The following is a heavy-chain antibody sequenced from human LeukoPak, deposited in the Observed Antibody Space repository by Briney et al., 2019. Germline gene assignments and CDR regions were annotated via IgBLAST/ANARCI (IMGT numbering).Heavy chain of an antibody. D-gene: IGHD2-15*01. Sequence: SETLSLTCTVSGGSISSYYWSWIRQPPGKGLEWIGYIYYSGSTNYNLSLKSRVTISVDTSKNHFSLKLSSVTAADTAVYYCARHSDGNYSDYWGQGTLVTVSS. CDR2: IYYSGST. CDR1: GGSISSYY. V-gene: IGHV4-59*08. CDR3: ARHSDGNYSDY. J-gene: IGHJ4*02.